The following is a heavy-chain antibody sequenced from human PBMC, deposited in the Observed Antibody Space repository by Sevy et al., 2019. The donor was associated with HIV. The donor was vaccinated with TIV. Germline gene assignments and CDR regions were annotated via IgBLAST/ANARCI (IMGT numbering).Heavy chain of an antibody. Sequence: GGSLRLSCAASGFTFSDYYMSWIRQAPGKGLEWVSYISSSGSTIYYADSVKGRFIISRDNAKNSLYLQMNSLRAEDTAVYYCASPNYYDSSGYYYWGQGTLVTVSS. D-gene: IGHD3-22*01. V-gene: IGHV3-11*01. CDR3: ASPNYYDSSGYYY. CDR1: GFTFSDYY. CDR2: ISSSGSTI. J-gene: IGHJ4*02.